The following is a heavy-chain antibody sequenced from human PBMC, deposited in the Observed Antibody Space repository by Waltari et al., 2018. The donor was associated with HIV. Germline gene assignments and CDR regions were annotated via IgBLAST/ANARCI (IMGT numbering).Heavy chain of an antibody. J-gene: IGHJ5*02. V-gene: IGHV3-74*01. CDR3: APGRGWFDP. CDR2: IKRDGRST. CDR1: GFPSSSYW. Sequence: EVLVVESGGGLVQPGGSLRRACEASGFPSSSYWLPWVRQAPGKGLVWVSGIKRDGRSTGYVDSVKGRFTIARDNAKNTLYLQMNNLRAEDTAVYYCAPGRGWFDPWGQGTLVTVSS.